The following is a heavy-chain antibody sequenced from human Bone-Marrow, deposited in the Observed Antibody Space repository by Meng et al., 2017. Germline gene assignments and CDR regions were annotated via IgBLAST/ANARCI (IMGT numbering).Heavy chain of an antibody. V-gene: IGHV3-21*01. J-gene: IGHJ4*02. CDR3: AVKGDYSNWN. CDR2: ISSTSGVI. CDR1: GFTVSSNY. Sequence: GESLKISCAASGFTVSSNYMSWVRQAPGKGLEWVSSISSTSGVIYYADSVKGRFTISRDNAKNSLYLQMNSLRAEDTAVYYCAVKGDYSNWNWGQGALVTVSS. D-gene: IGHD6-13*01.